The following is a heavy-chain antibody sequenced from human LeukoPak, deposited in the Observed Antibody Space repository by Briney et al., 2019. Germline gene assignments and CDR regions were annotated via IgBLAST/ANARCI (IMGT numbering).Heavy chain of an antibody. CDR3: ARVAARVSLDC. CDR1: GFTFSSYG. Sequence: GGSLRLSCAASGFTFSSYGMSWVRQAPGKGLEWVSAISGSGGSTYYADSVKGRFTISRDNSKNTLYLQMGSLRPEDMAVYYCARVAARVSLDCWGQGTLATVSS. CDR2: ISGSGGST. J-gene: IGHJ4*02. D-gene: IGHD2-15*01. V-gene: IGHV3-23*01.